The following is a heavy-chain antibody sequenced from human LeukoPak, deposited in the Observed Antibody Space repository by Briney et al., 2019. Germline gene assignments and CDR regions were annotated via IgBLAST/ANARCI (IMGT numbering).Heavy chain of an antibody. CDR2: INTNTGNP. V-gene: IGHV7-4-1*02. CDR1: GYTFTSYA. Sequence: GASVKVSCKASGYTFTSYAMNWVRQAPGQGLEGMGWINTNTGNPTYAQGFTGRFVFSLDTSVSTAYLQISSLKAEDTAVYYCARDHLRGYYYMDVWGKGTTVTVSS. CDR3: ARDHLRGYYYMDV. J-gene: IGHJ6*03.